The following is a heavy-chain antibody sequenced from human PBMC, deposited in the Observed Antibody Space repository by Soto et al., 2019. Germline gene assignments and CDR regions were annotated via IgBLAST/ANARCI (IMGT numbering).Heavy chain of an antibody. CDR3: ARGRRGAVDDCFYF. CDR2: ISKDGSHK. J-gene: IGHJ4*02. V-gene: IGHV3-30*04. D-gene: IGHD1-26*01. CDR1: GISFSRYA. Sequence: PGGTRRLSCAAAGISFSRYAIHWGRDAPGRRLGRVAGISKDGSHKKDLDSIQDRFTISRDDSKHILYLHLNGLRDEATAAYYCARGRRGAVDDCFYFWRPRTLVAFSS.